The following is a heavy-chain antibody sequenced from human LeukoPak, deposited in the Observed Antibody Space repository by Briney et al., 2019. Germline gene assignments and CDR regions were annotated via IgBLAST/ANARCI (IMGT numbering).Heavy chain of an antibody. V-gene: IGHV4-38-2*02. Sequence: SETLSLTCTVSGYSISSGYYWGWIRQPPGKGLEWIGSIYHSGSTYYNPSLKSRVTISVDTSKNQFSLKLSSVTAADTAVYYCARLPVVVVAATPDYWGQGTLVTVSS. CDR2: IYHSGST. CDR1: GYSISSGYY. D-gene: IGHD2-15*01. CDR3: ARLPVVVVAATPDY. J-gene: IGHJ4*02.